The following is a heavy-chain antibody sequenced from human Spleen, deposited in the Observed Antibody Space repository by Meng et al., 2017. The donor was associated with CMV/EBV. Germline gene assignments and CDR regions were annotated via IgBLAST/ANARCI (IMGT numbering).Heavy chain of an antibody. D-gene: IGHD3-10*01. V-gene: IGHV1-18*01. CDR1: GYSFTSYS. J-gene: IGHJ6*02. Sequence: ASVKVSCKASGYSFTSYSISWVRQAPGQGLEWMGWISAYNGNTNYAQKFQGRVTMTRDTSISTAYMELSRLRSDDTAVYYCARVMVRGAQRYGMDVWGQGTTVTVSS. CDR3: ARVMVRGAQRYGMDV. CDR2: ISAYNGNT.